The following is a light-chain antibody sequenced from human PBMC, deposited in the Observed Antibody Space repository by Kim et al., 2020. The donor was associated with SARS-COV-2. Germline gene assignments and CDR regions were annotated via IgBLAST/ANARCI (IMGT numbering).Light chain of an antibody. CDR1: KLGDKY. Sequence: VAVSPGQTASITCSGDKLGDKYSCWYQQKPCQSPVLVIYQDSKRPSGIPVRFSGSNSGNTATLTISGTQAMDEADYYCQAWDSSVVFGGGTQLTVL. CDR3: QAWDSSVV. J-gene: IGLJ2*01. CDR2: QDS. V-gene: IGLV3-1*01.